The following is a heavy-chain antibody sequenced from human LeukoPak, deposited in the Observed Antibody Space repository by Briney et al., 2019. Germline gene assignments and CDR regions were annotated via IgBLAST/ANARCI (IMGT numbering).Heavy chain of an antibody. Sequence: PGGSLRLSCAASGFTFSSYGMHWVRQAPGKGLEWVAVIWYDGSNKYYADSVKCRFTISRDNSKNTLYLQMNSLRAEDTAVYYCARADPLYYDILTGPIDYWGQGTLVTVSS. CDR3: ARADPLYYDILTGPIDY. CDR1: GFTFSSYG. CDR2: IWYDGSNK. V-gene: IGHV3-33*01. D-gene: IGHD3-9*01. J-gene: IGHJ4*02.